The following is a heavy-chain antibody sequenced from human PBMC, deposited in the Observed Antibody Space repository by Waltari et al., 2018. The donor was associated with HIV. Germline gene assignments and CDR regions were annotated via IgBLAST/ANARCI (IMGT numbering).Heavy chain of an antibody. CDR2: ISSSSSYI. D-gene: IGHD3-16*01. Sequence: EVQLVESGGGMVKPGGSLRRSCAASGFTFSSSSMNWVRQAPGKGLEWVSSISSSSSYIYYADSVKGRFTISRDNAKNSLYLQMNSLRAEDTAVYYCARDFWGGYYYGMDVWGQGTTVTVSS. J-gene: IGHJ6*02. CDR3: ARDFWGGYYYGMDV. CDR1: GFTFSSSS. V-gene: IGHV3-21*01.